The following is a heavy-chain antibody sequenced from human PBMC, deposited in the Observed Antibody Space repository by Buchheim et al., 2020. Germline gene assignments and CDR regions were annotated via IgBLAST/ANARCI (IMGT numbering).Heavy chain of an antibody. J-gene: IGHJ4*02. CDR1: GFTFSSYA. D-gene: IGHD6-13*01. CDR3: ARGPRIAAAGKGY. V-gene: IGHV3-30-3*01. Sequence: QVQLVESGGGVVQPGRSLRLSCAASGFTFSSYAMHWVRQAPGKGLEWVAVISYDGSNKYYADSVKGRFTISRDNSKTTLYLQMNSLRDEDTAVYYCARGPRIAAAGKGYWGQGTL. CDR2: ISYDGSNK.